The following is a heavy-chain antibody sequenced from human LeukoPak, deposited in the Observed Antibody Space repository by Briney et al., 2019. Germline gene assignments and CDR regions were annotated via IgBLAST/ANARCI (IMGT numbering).Heavy chain of an antibody. Sequence: GGSLRLSCAASGFTFDDYGMHWVRQAPGKGLEWVAFIRYDGSNKYYADSVKGRFTISRDNSKNTLYLQMNSLRAEDTAVYYCAKLPDSSGYYSLDYWGQGTLVTVSS. CDR1: GFTFDDYG. CDR3: AKLPDSSGYYSLDY. V-gene: IGHV3-30*02. J-gene: IGHJ4*02. D-gene: IGHD3-22*01. CDR2: IRYDGSNK.